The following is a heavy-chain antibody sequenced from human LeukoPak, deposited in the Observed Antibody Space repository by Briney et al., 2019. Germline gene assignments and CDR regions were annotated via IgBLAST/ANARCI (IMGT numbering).Heavy chain of an antibody. J-gene: IGHJ5*02. D-gene: IGHD2-15*01. CDR1: GDTFTTYG. CDR3: ARGLSCSGNTCYAAHFDP. Sequence: GASVKVSCKAAGDTFTTYGITWVRQAPGQGLEWVGWISGYNGTTEYTQKFQGRVAMTRDTSTRTAYMELRSLRSDDTAVYYCARGLSCSGNTCYAAHFDPWGQGTLVTVSS. CDR2: ISGYNGTT. V-gene: IGHV1-18*01.